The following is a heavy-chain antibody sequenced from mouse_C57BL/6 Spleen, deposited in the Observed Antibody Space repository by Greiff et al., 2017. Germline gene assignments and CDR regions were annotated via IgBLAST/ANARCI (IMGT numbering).Heavy chain of an antibody. D-gene: IGHD1-1*01. CDR3: ARDYGDYAMDY. J-gene: IGHJ4*01. CDR2: IYPGDGDT. Sequence: VQLQQSGPELVKPGASVKISCKASGYAFSSSWMNWVKQRPGKGLEWIGRIYPGDGDTNYNGKFKGKATLTADKSSSTAYMQLSSLTSEDSAVYFCARDYGDYAMDYWGQGTSVTVSS. CDR1: GYAFSSSW. V-gene: IGHV1-82*01.